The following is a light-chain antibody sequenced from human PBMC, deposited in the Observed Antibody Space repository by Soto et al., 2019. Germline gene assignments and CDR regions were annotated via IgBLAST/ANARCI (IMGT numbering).Light chain of an antibody. Sequence: DIQMTQSPSSLSASVGDRVTITCRASQCISYYSAWYQQKPGKVPELLIYAASTLQSGVPSRFSGSGSGTEFSLTMSGLQPEDVATYYCHKYNHAPTFGGGTKVEIK. CDR1: QCISYY. CDR2: AAS. J-gene: IGKJ4*01. CDR3: HKYNHAPT. V-gene: IGKV1-27*01.